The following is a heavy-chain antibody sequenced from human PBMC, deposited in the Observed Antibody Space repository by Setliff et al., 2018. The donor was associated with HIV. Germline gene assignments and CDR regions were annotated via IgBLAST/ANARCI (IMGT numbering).Heavy chain of an antibody. V-gene: IGHV4-59*05. CDR2: IHYTGRT. CDR1: GGSISSYY. Sequence: SETLSLTCTVSGGSISSYYWSWIRRPPVKGLEWIGSIHYTGRTYYNPSLKSRVSTSVDTSKNQLSLKLTSVSAADTAVYYCARQFWMLTTLYFDSLGPGTLVTVSS. D-gene: IGHD3-16*01. J-gene: IGHJ4*02. CDR3: ARQFWMLTTLYFDS.